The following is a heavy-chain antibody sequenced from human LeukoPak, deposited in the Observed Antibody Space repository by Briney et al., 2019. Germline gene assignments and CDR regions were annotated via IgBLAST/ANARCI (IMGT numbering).Heavy chain of an antibody. J-gene: IGHJ3*02. Sequence: GGSLRLSCAASGFTFSSYAMHWVRQAPGKGLEYVSGIRRNGGSTYYADSVKGRFTISRDNSKHTLYLQMSSLRAEDTAVYYCVKESGFMVAPNSAFDIWGQGTMVTVSS. CDR2: IRRNGGST. CDR1: GFTFSSYA. CDR3: VKESGFMVAPNSAFDI. V-gene: IGHV3-64D*06. D-gene: IGHD4/OR15-4a*01.